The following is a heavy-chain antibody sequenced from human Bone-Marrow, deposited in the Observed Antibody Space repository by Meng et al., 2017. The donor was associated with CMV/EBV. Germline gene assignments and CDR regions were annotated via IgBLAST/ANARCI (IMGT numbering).Heavy chain of an antibody. J-gene: IGHJ4*02. CDR1: AGPLRGTTYD. CDR3: ARVDADYGAYLDY. D-gene: IGHD4-17*01. V-gene: IGHV4-39*07. CDR2: VHYSGST. Sequence: SETLSLTCTVSAGPLRGTTYDWGWVRQPPGKGLQWIGHVHYSGSTYYNPSRKSRVTVSEDMSKNQFSLSLTSLTAADTAVSVCARVDADYGAYLDYWGQGTLVTVSS.